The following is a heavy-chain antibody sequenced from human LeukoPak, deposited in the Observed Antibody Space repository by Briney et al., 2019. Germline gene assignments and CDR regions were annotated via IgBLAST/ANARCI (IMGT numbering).Heavy chain of an antibody. D-gene: IGHD6-13*01. Sequence: SETLSLTCTVSGGSISNYYWSWIRQPPGKGLEWIGYIYESGSTNYNPSLKSRVTMSVDTSKKQISLKVRSVTAADTAVYYCASTITAPGSQYYFDHWDQGTLVTVSS. CDR2: IYESGST. J-gene: IGHJ4*02. CDR1: GGSISNYY. V-gene: IGHV4-59*01. CDR3: ASTITAPGSQYYFDH.